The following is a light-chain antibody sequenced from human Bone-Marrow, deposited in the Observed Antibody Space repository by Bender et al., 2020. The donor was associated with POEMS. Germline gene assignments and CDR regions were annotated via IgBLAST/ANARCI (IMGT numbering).Light chain of an antibody. J-gene: IGLJ2*01. Sequence: SYVVTQPPSVTVAPGKTATITCGGDNIGTKSVHWYQARPGQAPVLVIRFDSDRPSGIPARFSGSNSGNTATLTISGTQAMDEADYYCQAWDSSTGVVFGGGTKLTVL. CDR2: FDS. CDR1: NIGTKS. V-gene: IGLV3-21*01. CDR3: QAWDSSTGVV.